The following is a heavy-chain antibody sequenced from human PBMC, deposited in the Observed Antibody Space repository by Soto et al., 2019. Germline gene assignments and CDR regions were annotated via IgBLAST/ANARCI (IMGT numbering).Heavy chain of an antibody. Sequence: EVQLVESGGGLVKPGGSLRLSCAASGFTFSTCSMNWVRQAPGKGLEWVSSTSSSSRNIYYADSVKGRFTISRDNAKNSLYLQMNSLRAEDTAVYYCARDNGYDVATLAYWGQGTLVTVSS. D-gene: IGHD5-12*01. J-gene: IGHJ4*02. V-gene: IGHV3-21*02. CDR1: GFTFSTCS. CDR3: ARDNGYDVATLAY. CDR2: TSSSSRNI.